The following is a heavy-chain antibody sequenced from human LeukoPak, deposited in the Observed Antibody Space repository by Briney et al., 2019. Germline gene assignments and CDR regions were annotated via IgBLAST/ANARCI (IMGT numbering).Heavy chain of an antibody. CDR3: ARVPPGYSSGWYVDYYYYYYMDV. D-gene: IGHD6-19*01. Sequence: SETLSLTCAVYGGSFSSYYWSWIRQSPGKGLEWIGEINHSGSTNYNPSLKSRVTISVDTSKNQFSLNLSSVTAADTAVYYCARVPPGYSSGWYVDYYYYYYMDVWGKGTTVTVSS. J-gene: IGHJ6*03. CDR2: INHSGST. CDR1: GGSFSSYY. V-gene: IGHV4-34*01.